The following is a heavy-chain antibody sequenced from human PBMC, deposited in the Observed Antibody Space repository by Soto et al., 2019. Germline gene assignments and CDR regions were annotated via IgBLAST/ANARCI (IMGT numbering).Heavy chain of an antibody. V-gene: IGHV3-66*01. D-gene: IGHD6-13*01. CDR1: GFTVSSNY. J-gene: IGHJ6*03. Sequence: EVQLVESGGGFVQPGGSLRLSCAASGFTVSSNYMSWVRQAPGKGLEWVSVIYSGGSTYYADSVKGRFTISRDNSKNTLYLQMNSLRAEDTAVYYCARGEQLDDYYYYYMDVWGKGTTVTVSS. CDR3: ARGEQLDDYYYYYMDV. CDR2: IYSGGST.